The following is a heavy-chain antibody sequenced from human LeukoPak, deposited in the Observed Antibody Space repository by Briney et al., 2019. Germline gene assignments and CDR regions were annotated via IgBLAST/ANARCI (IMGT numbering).Heavy chain of an antibody. CDR2: INPSGGST. CDR1: GYTFTSYY. V-gene: IGHV1-46*01. Sequence: GASVKVSCKASGYTFTSYYMHWVRQAPGQGLEWMGIINPSGGSTSYAQKFQGRVTMTRDTSTSTVYMELSSLRSEDTAVYYCARGREGYSYGHDAFDIWGQGTMVTASS. J-gene: IGHJ3*02. D-gene: IGHD5-18*01. CDR3: ARGREGYSYGHDAFDI.